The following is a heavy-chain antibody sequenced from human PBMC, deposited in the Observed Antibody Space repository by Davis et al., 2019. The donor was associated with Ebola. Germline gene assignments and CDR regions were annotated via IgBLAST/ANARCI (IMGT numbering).Heavy chain of an antibody. D-gene: IGHD6-6*01. CDR1: GITFSRHW. J-gene: IGHJ4*02. Sequence: GGSLRLSCADSGITFSRHWMTWVRQAPGKGLEWVAVMSYDGSNIYYGDSVRGRFTVSRDDSKNTFYLQMNSLRAEDTAVYYCARNRGLPGQLVWHYLDFWGQGTLVSVSS. CDR3: ARNRGLPGQLVWHYLDF. CDR2: MSYDGSNI. V-gene: IGHV3-30*03.